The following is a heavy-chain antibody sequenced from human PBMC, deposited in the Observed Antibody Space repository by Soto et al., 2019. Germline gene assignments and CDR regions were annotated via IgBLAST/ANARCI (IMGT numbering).Heavy chain of an antibody. V-gene: IGHV3-33*01. D-gene: IGHD6-6*01. Sequence: WGSLRLSCASSGFTFSSYGMHGVRQAPGKGLEWVAVIWYDGSNKYYADSVKGRFTISRDNSKNTLYLQMNSLRAEDTAVYYCARGLVWTHQGFDYWGQGTLVTVSS. CDR1: GFTFSSYG. CDR3: ARGLVWTHQGFDY. J-gene: IGHJ4*02. CDR2: IWYDGSNK.